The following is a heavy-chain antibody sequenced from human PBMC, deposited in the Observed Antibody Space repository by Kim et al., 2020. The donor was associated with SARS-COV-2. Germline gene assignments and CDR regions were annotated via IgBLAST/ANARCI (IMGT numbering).Heavy chain of an antibody. J-gene: IGHJ6*02. CDR1: GGTFSSYA. Sequence: SVKVSCKASGGTFSSYAISWVRQAPGQGLEWMGGIIPFFGTANYAQKFQGRVTITADESTSTAYMELSSLRSEDTAVYYCARVRWLTAIAAAATPANYHGMGVWGRGTTVTVSS. CDR3: ARVRWLTAIAAAATPANYHGMGV. D-gene: IGHD6-13*01. V-gene: IGHV1-69*13. CDR2: IIPFFGTA.